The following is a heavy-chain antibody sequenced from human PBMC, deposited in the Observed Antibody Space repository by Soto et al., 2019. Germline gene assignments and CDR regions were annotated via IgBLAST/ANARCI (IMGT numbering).Heavy chain of an antibody. V-gene: IGHV4-34*01. CDR2: INHSGST. Sequence: SETLSLTCAVYGGSFSCYYWIWIRQPPGKGLEWIGEINHSGSTNYNPSLKSRVTISVDTSKNQFSLKLSSVTAADTAVYYCARERVVTEYYYYYGMDVWGQGTTVTVSS. CDR3: ARERVVTEYYYYYGMDV. J-gene: IGHJ6*02. D-gene: IGHD3-3*01. CDR1: GGSFSCYY.